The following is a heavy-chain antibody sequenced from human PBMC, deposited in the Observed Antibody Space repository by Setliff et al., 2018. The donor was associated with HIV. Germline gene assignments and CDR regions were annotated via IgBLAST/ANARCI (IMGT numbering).Heavy chain of an antibody. CDR2: ISLYNEYK. J-gene: IGHJ4*02. CDR1: GFIFNNFG. CDR3: ARTQYTTTWPGNY. V-gene: IGHV1-18*04. D-gene: IGHD1-1*01. Sequence: ASVKVSCKTSGFIFNNFGVTWVRQAPGQGLEWVAWISLYNEYKYYAPHFLGRVTMSTDTSTSTVDLELRGLRANDTAIYYCARTQYTTTWPGNYWGQGTLVTVS.